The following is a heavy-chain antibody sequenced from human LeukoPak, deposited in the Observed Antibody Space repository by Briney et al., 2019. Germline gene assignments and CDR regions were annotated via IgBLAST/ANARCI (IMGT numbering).Heavy chain of an antibody. J-gene: IGHJ6*02. V-gene: IGHV1-18*01. CDR3: AREIWGGNLRYYYYGMDV. D-gene: IGHD3-3*01. CDR2: ISAYNGNT. CDR1: GYTFTSYG. Sequence: ASVKVSCKASGYTFTSYGISWVRQAPGQGLEWMGWISAYNGNTNYAQKLQGRVTMTTDTSTSTAYMELRSLRSDDTAVYYCAREIWGGNLRYYYYGMDVWGQGTTVTVSS.